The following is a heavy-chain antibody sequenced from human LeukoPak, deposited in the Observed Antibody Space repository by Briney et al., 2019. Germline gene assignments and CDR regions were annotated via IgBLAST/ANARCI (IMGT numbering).Heavy chain of an antibody. D-gene: IGHD5-24*01. J-gene: IGHJ4*02. CDR2: FNPSTDGT. CDR1: GYTFTSYG. Sequence: GASVKVSCKASGYTFTSYGISWVRQAPGQGLEWMGIFNPSTDGTTYAQKFQGRVTMTRDTSTSTVYMELSSLRFEDTAVYYCARRHPGDGYNYWTGYYFDYWGQGTLVTVSS. CDR3: ARRHPGDGYNYWTGYYFDY. V-gene: IGHV1-46*01.